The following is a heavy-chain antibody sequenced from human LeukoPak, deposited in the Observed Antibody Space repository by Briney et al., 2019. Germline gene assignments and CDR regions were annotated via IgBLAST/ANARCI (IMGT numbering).Heavy chain of an antibody. V-gene: IGHV3-48*01. J-gene: IGHJ4*02. CDR2: ISGSSGII. CDR1: GFTFNTYT. D-gene: IGHD2-2*01. CDR3: AKALQGCSSTSCYAYIGY. Sequence: GGSLRLSCAASGFTFNTYTMNWVRQAPGKGLEWVSYISGSSGIIDYADSVRGRFTISRDNAKNSLYLQMSSLRAEDTAVYYCAKALQGCSSTSCYAYIGYWGQGTLVTVSS.